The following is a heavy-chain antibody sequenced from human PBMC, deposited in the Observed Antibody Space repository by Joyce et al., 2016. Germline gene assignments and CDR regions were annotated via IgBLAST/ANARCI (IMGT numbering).Heavy chain of an antibody. CDR3: ARGEIEGVTGDY. V-gene: IGHV3-53*02. J-gene: IGHJ4*02. CDR2: IYRGGRT. Sequence: EVQLAETGGGLIQPGGSLTLSCAASGFTVFNNQMRWFRQAPGKGREWVSVIYRGGRTYYADSVKGRFTISRDKSKNTLYLQMNSLRAEDTAVYYCARGEIEGVTGDYWGQGTLVSVSS. D-gene: IGHD1-26*01. CDR1: GFTVFNNQ.